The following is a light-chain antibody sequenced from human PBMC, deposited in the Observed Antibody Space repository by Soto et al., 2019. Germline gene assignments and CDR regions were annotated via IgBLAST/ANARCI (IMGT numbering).Light chain of an antibody. CDR2: SIS. CDR1: TGAVTSGYY. CDR3: LLYYGGAEV. J-gene: IGLJ2*01. Sequence: QAVVTQEPSLTVFPGGTVTLTCASSTGAVTSGYYPNWFQQKPGQAPRALIYSISNKHSWTPARFLGSLLGGKAALTLSGVQPEDEAEYYCLLYYGGAEVFGGGTQLTVL. V-gene: IGLV7-43*01.